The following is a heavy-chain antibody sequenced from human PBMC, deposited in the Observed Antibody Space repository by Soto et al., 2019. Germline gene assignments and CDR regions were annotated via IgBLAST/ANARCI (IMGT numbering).Heavy chain of an antibody. V-gene: IGHV4-34*01. D-gene: IGHD2-15*01. Sequence: PSETLSLTCTVYGGSFSGYYWSWIRQPPGKGLEWIGEINHSGSTNYNPSLKSRVTISVDTSKNQFSLKLSSVTAADTAVYYCARGFGLAAAGGWFDPWGQGTLVTVSS. J-gene: IGHJ5*02. CDR1: GGSFSGYY. CDR2: INHSGST. CDR3: ARGFGLAAAGGWFDP.